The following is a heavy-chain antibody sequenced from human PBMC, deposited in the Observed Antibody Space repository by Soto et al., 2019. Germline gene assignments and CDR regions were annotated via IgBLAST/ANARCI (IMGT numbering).Heavy chain of an antibody. D-gene: IGHD3-3*01. CDR2: LSGGGGCT. V-gene: IGHV3-23*01. CDR3: AKGGYYTLFDF. CDR1: GCPVGSYP. J-gene: IGHJ4*02. Sequence: GGSLRLSCVASGCPVGSYPMSWVRQTRGKGLEGVSGLSGGGGCTYSADSMRGRFTISRDNTNNTLSLQMDILGVEATSVYLGAKGGYYTLFDFWGQGTVVTVSS.